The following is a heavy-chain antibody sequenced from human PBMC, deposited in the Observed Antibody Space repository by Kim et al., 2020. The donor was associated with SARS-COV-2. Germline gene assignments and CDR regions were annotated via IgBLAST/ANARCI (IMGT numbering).Heavy chain of an antibody. CDR2: ISAYNGNT. CDR1: GYTFTSYG. V-gene: IGHV1-18*04. Sequence: ASVKVSCKASGYTFTSYGISWVRQAPGQGLEWMGWISAYNGNTNYAQKLQGRVTMTTDTSTSTAYMELRSLRSDDTAVYYCARGPIMVRGVITPFDYWGQGTLVTVSS. J-gene: IGHJ4*02. CDR3: ARGPIMVRGVITPFDY. D-gene: IGHD3-10*01.